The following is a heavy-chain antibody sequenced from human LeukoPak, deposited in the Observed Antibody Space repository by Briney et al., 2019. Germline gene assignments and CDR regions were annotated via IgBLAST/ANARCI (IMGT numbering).Heavy chain of an antibody. D-gene: IGHD6-13*01. CDR2: IRSKTYGGAA. CDR3: TRDKGLASAGTEFDY. Sequence: GGTLRLTCTASGFAFGDYAVSWVRQAPGKGLEWVGFIRSKTYGGAAEYAASVNGRFTIPRDDSKSVAYLQMDSLKTEDSAMYYCTRDKGLASAGTEFDYWGQGTRVTVSS. CDR1: GFAFGDYA. J-gene: IGHJ4*02. V-gene: IGHV3-49*04.